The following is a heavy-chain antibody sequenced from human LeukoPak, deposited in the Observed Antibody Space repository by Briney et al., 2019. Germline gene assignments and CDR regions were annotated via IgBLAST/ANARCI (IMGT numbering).Heavy chain of an antibody. D-gene: IGHD6-19*01. CDR3: ARDLKAVAGIPPS. Sequence: GGSLRLSCAASGFTFSSYAMRWVRQAPGKGLEWVAVISYDGSNKYYADSVKSRFTISRDNSKNTLYLQMNSLRAEDTAVYYCARDLKAVAGIPPSWGQGTLVTVSS. CDR2: ISYDGSNK. V-gene: IGHV3-30-3*01. J-gene: IGHJ4*02. CDR1: GFTFSSYA.